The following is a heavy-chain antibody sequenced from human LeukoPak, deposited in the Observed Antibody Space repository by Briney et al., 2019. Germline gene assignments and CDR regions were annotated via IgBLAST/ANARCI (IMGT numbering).Heavy chain of an antibody. Sequence: ASVKVSCKASGYTFSSYHIHWVRQAPGQGLEWMGKINPSFNPGVDVTSYAQKFQGRVTMTRDTSTNTVYMELSSLRPEDTAVYYCARARESIAGYYFDYWGQGTLVTVSS. CDR3: ARARESIAGYYFDY. CDR1: GYTFSSYH. V-gene: IGHV1-46*01. D-gene: IGHD6-13*01. CDR2: INPSFNPGVDVT. J-gene: IGHJ4*02.